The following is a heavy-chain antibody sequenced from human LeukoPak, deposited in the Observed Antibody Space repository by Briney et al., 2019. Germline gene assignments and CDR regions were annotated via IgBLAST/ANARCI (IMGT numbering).Heavy chain of an antibody. CDR1: GITFKNYN. Sequence: GGSLRLSCAASGITFKNYNMNWVRQAPGKGLEWVAFIGSASSYVFYADSVKGRFTISRDNAKNSLYLQMNSLKAEDTAIYYCATSIGVADAFDFWGQGTLVTVSS. J-gene: IGHJ4*02. CDR3: ATSIGVADAFDF. V-gene: IGHV3-21*04. D-gene: IGHD6-19*01. CDR2: IGSASSYV.